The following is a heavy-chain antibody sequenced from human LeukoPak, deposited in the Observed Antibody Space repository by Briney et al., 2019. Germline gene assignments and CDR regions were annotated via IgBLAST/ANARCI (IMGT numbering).Heavy chain of an antibody. V-gene: IGHV3-7*01. CDR2: VNEDGSAK. CDR3: ARDYWRSIDH. D-gene: IGHD1-1*01. J-gene: IGHJ4*02. Sequence: GGSLRLSCAVSGIIFSDAWMIWVRQAPGKGLESVAIVNEDGSAKYYLDSVKGRFAISRDNARNSLYLEMNSLRAEDTAVYYCARDYWRSIDHWGQGTLVTVSS. CDR1: GIIFSDAW.